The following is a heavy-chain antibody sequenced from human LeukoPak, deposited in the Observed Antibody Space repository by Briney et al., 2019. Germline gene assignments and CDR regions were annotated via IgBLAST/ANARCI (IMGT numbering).Heavy chain of an antibody. V-gene: IGHV3-23*01. J-gene: IGHJ4*02. CDR3: AKGGHYSFFDY. CDR2: ISGDGTET. Sequence: GGSLRLSCAASGFTFSSYTMSWVRQAPREGLEWVSTISGDGTETFYADSVKGRFTISRDNSKNTHYLQMSSLRAEDTGIYYCAKGGHYSFFDYWGQGTLVTVSS. D-gene: IGHD4-11*01. CDR1: GFTFSSYT.